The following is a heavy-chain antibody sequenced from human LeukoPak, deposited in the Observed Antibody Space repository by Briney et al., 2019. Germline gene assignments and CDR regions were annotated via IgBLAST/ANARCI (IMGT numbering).Heavy chain of an antibody. J-gene: IGHJ4*02. V-gene: IGHV4-39*01. CDR1: GGSIRSSSYY. CDR2: IYYSGST. D-gene: IGHD5-18*01. Sequence: SSETLSLTCTGSGGSIRSSSYYWGWIRQPPGKGLEWIGSIYYSGSTYYNPSLKSRVTISVDTSKNQFSLKLSSVTAADTAVYYCARLTAMAGEFDYWGQGTLVTVSS. CDR3: ARLTAMAGEFDY.